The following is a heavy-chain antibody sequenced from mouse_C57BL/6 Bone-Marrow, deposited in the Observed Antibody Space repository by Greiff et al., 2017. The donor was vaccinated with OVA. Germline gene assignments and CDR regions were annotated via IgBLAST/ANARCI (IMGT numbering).Heavy chain of an antibody. CDR1: GYTFTSYW. Sequence: QVQLQQPGAELVKPGASVKLSCKASGYTFTSYWMHWVKQRPGQGLEWIGMIHPNSGSTNYNEKFKSKATLTVDKSSSTAYMQLSSLTSEDSAVYYFARSFITTVVATDYYAMDYWGQGTSVTVSS. D-gene: IGHD1-1*01. J-gene: IGHJ4*01. CDR2: IHPNSGST. CDR3: ARSFITTVVATDYYAMDY. V-gene: IGHV1-64*01.